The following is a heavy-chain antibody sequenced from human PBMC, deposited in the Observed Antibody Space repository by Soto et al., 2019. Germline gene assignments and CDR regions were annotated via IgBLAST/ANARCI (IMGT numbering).Heavy chain of an antibody. CDR2: ISESGTTI. V-gene: IGHV3-48*02. J-gene: IGHJ4*02. CDR1: GFALSTYN. Sequence: GGSLRLSCTASGFALSTYNMEWVRQAPGKGLEWVSYISESGTTIYYADSVKGRFTISRDNARNSLFLEMNSLRDEDTAVYYCARHPSTGSFDLWGQGTLVTVSS. CDR3: ARHPSTGSFDL.